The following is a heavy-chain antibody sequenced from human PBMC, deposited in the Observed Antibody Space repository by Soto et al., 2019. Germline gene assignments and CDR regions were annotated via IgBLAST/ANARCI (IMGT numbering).Heavy chain of an antibody. CDR1: GFTFTSSA. D-gene: IGHD3-9*01. CDR3: AADKDYDILTGPYNWFDP. J-gene: IGHJ5*02. CDR2: IVVGSGNT. Sequence: SVKVSCKASGFTFTSSAEQWVRQARGQRLEWIRWIVVGSGNTNYAQKFQERVTITRDMSTSTAYMELSSLRSEDTAVYYCAADKDYDILTGPYNWFDPWGQGTLVTVSS. V-gene: IGHV1-58*01.